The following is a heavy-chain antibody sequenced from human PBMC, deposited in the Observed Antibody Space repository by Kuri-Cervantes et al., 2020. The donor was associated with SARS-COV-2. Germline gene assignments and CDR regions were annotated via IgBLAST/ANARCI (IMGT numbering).Heavy chain of an antibody. CDR1: GFNFSTTD. J-gene: IGHJ4*02. D-gene: IGHD2-21*01. CDR3: AKDRAGVHDF. V-gene: IGHV3-30*18. Sequence: GGSLRLSCVASGFNFSTTDMNWVRQAPGKGLEWVTFISSDGKNKKCMASGKGRFTISRDNSQNTLHLQMKSLRDEDMAIYYCAKDRAGVHDFWGQGTLVTVSS. CDR2: ISSDGKNK.